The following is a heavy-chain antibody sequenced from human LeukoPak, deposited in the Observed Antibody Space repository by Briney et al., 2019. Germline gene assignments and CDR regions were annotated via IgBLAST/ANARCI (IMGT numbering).Heavy chain of an antibody. J-gene: IGHJ5*02. Sequence: GRSLRLSCAASGFTFNSFWMSWVRQAPGKGLEWVSNIKEDGSEKYYVNSVKGRFTISRDKGKNPLYLQVNSLRAEDTAVYYCARSGEVSAAPVRFDPWGQGTLVSVSS. CDR2: IKEDGSEK. V-gene: IGHV3-7*01. D-gene: IGHD2-2*01. CDR1: GFTFNSFW. CDR3: ARSGEVSAAPVRFDP.